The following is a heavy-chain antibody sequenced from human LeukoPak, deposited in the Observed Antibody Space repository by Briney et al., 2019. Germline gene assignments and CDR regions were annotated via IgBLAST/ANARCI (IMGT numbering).Heavy chain of an antibody. CDR2: INHSGST. CDR3: ARVRVGATDPNWFDP. V-gene: IGHV4-34*01. Sequence: SETLSLTCAVYGGSFSGYYWSWIRQPPGKGLEWIGEINHSGSTNYNPSLKSRVTISVDTSKNQFSLKLSSVTAADTAVYYCARVRVGATDPNWFDPWGQGTLVTVSS. D-gene: IGHD1-26*01. J-gene: IGHJ5*02. CDR1: GGSFSGYY.